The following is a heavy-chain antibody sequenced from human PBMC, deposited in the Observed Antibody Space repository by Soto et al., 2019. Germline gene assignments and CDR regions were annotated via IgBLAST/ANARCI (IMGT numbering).Heavy chain of an antibody. CDR2: IIPNFDTP. Sequence: QVQLVQSGAEVKKPGSSVKLSCKASGDSFNTFAVTWVRQSPGQGLEWMGGIIPNFDTPNYAQKFQGRVTIIADKSTSTHYMELSSLRSEDTAVYYCARPYYDSSGYYLWDFDYWGQGTLVTVSS. CDR1: GDSFNTFA. V-gene: IGHV1-69*06. CDR3: ARPYYDSSGYYLWDFDY. J-gene: IGHJ4*02. D-gene: IGHD3-22*01.